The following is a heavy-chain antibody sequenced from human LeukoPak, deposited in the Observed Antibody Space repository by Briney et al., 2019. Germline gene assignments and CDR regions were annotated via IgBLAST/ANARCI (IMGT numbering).Heavy chain of an antibody. V-gene: IGHV3-53*01. D-gene: IGHD3-22*01. Sequence: GGSLKLSCAASGFTVSSNYMSWVRQAPGKGLEWVSVIYSGGRTYYADSVKGRFTISSDNSKNTLYLQMNSLRAEDTAVYYCARLRYYYDSSGDNYFDYWGQGTLVTVSS. J-gene: IGHJ4*02. CDR3: ARLRYYYDSSGDNYFDY. CDR1: GFTVSSNY. CDR2: IYSGGRT.